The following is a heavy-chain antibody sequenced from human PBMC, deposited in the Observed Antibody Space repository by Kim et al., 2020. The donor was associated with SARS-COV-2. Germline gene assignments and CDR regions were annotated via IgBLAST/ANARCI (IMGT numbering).Heavy chain of an antibody. D-gene: IGHD3-10*01. CDR1: GGSFSGYY. CDR2: INHSGST. Sequence: SETLSLTCAVYGGSFSGYYWSWIRQPPGKGLEWIGEINHSGSTNYNPSLKSRVTISVDTSKNQFSLKLSSVTAADTAVYYCAGGLLTQSYGSGSPKDNWGQGTLVSLS. J-gene: IGHJ4*02. V-gene: IGHV4-34*01. CDR3: AGGLLTQSYGSGSPKDN.